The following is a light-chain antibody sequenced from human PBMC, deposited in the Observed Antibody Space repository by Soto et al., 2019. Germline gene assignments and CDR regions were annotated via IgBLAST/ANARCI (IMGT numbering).Light chain of an antibody. J-gene: IGLJ1*01. CDR2: DNS. V-gene: IGLV1-40*01. CDR1: SSNIGEGYD. CDR3: QSYDSSMSAYV. Sequence: SVLTQPASVSXGAGQMVTIACTGSSSNIGEGYDLHWYQQLPGTAPKLLIYDNSNRPSGVPDRFSGSKSGTSASLEITGLQAEDEADYYCQSYDSSMSAYVFGTGTKVTVL.